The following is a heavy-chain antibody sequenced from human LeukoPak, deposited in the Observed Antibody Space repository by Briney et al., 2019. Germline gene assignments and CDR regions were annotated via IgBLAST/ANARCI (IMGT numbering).Heavy chain of an antibody. CDR1: GFTFSNYG. CDR3: ARASGSFDY. V-gene: IGHV3-33*01. CDR2: IWPDGSNK. D-gene: IGHD1-26*01. J-gene: IGHJ4*02. Sequence: GGSLRLSCAASGFTFSNYGLHWVRRAPGKGLEWVAVIWPDGSNKYYAGSVKGRFTISRDDSKNTLYLQMNSLRAEDSAVYYCARASGSFDYWGQGTLVTVSS.